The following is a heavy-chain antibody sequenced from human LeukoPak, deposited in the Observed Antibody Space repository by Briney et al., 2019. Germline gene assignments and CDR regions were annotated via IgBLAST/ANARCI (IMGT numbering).Heavy chain of an antibody. Sequence: PGRSLRLSCAASGFTFDDYAMHWVRQAPGKGLEWVSGISWNSGSIGYADSVKGRFTISRDNAKNSLYLQMNSLRAEDTALHYCAKDTGHAIDYWGQGTLVTVSS. CDR1: GFTFDDYA. V-gene: IGHV3-9*01. CDR3: AKDTGHAIDY. J-gene: IGHJ4*02. D-gene: IGHD7-27*01. CDR2: ISWNSGSI.